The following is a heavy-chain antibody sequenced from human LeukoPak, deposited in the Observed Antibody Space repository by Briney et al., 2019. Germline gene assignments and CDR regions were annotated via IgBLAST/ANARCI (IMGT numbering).Heavy chain of an antibody. CDR2: ISANKGST. J-gene: IGHJ4*02. CDR3: AKIRAPVAGDFDY. Sequence: ASVKVSCKASGYTFSSYGISWARQAPGQGLEWMGWISANKGSTNLAQGFQGRVTMTTDTSTNTAYMELTSLRSDDTAIYYCAKIRAPVAGDFDYWGQGTLVTVSS. V-gene: IGHV1-18*01. CDR1: GYTFSSYG. D-gene: IGHD6-19*01.